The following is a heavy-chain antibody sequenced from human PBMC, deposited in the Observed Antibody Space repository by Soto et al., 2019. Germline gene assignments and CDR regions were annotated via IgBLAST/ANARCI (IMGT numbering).Heavy chain of an antibody. J-gene: IGHJ5*02. CDR3: ARDFGYGDWFNP. CDR2: IIPILGIA. D-gene: IGHD4-17*01. CDR1: GGTFSSYT. V-gene: IGHV1-69*08. Sequence: QVQLVQSGAEVKKPGSSVKVSCKASGGTFSSYTISWVRQAPGQGLEWMGRIIPILGIANYAQKFQGRVTITADKSTSTAYMELSSMRSEDTDVYYCARDFGYGDWFNPWGQGTLVTVS.